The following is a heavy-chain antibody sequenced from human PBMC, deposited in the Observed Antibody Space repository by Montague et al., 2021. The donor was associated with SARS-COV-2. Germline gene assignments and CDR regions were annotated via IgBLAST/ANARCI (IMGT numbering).Heavy chain of an antibody. J-gene: IGHJ6*02. V-gene: IGHV4-34*01. CDR3: ARGLTVRAIYYYYGLDD. D-gene: IGHD4-17*01. CDR1: SSSFRPYY. Sequence: SETLSLTCAVYSSSFRPYYWNWIRQPPGRGLEWIGEINPSGSAYYNSSLKSRITISVATSTTQFSLRLSSVTAADTAVYYCARGLTVRAIYYYYGLDDWGQGTPVTVSS. CDR2: INPSGSA.